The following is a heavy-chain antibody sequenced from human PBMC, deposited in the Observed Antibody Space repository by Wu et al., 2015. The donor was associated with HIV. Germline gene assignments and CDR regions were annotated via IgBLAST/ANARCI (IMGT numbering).Heavy chain of an antibody. V-gene: IGHV1-2*02. Sequence: QVTLVQSGTEVKKSGASVRVSCVASGYTFTNLFYTLGATRPLDKGLSGWDGSTLRMMTKKYAEDFQGRVTLTRDTSIRAVYMELSGLRSNDTAIYYCARGXLWLVGPGEGRWASWGQGTTVAVSS. CDR1: GYTFTNLF. CDR2: STLRMMTK. CDR3: ARGXLWLVGPGEGRWAS. J-gene: IGHJ6*02. D-gene: IGHD1-26*01.